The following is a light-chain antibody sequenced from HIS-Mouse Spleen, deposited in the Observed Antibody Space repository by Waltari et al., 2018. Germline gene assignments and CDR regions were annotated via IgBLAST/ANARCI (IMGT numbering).Light chain of an antibody. CDR3: YSTDSSGNHRV. CDR1: ALPKKY. Sequence: SYELTQPPSVSVSPGQTARITCSGDALPKKYAYWYQQKAGQAPVLVIYEDRKRPSGIPERFSGSRSGKMATLTISGAQVEDEADYYCYSTDSSGNHRVFGGGTKLTVL. CDR2: EDR. V-gene: IGLV3-10*01. J-gene: IGLJ2*01.